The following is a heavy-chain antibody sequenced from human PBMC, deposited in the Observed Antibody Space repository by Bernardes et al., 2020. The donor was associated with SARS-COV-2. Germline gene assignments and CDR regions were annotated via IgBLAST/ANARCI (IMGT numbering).Heavy chain of an antibody. CDR2: ITPNSGGT. D-gene: IGHD3-10*01. V-gene: IGHV1-2*04. Sequence: ASVKVSCKASGYTFTGYYMHWVRQAPGQGLEWMGWITPNSGGTTYAQKFQGWVTMTRDTSISTAYMELSRLRSDDTAVYYCARETMVRGVDYYYGMDVWGQGTTVTVSS. CDR1: GYTFTGYY. J-gene: IGHJ6*02. CDR3: ARETMVRGVDYYYGMDV.